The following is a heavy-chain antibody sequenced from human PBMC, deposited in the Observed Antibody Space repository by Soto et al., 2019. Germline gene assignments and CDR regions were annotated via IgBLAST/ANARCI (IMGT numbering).Heavy chain of an antibody. Sequence: EVQLVESGGGLVQPGGSLRLSCAASGFTVSSNYMSWVRQAPGKGLEWVSGIYSGGSTYYADSVKGRFTISRDNSKNTLYLQMNRQRAEDTAVYYCARPYCSGGSCFPSSWFDPWGQGTLVTVSS. CDR1: GFTVSSNY. J-gene: IGHJ5*02. CDR3: ARPYCSGGSCFPSSWFDP. V-gene: IGHV3-66*04. D-gene: IGHD2-15*01. CDR2: IYSGGST.